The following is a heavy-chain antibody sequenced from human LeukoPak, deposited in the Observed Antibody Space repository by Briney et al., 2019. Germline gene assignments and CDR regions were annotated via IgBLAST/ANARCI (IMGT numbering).Heavy chain of an antibody. V-gene: IGHV3-74*01. D-gene: IGHD5-18*01. CDR3: ARSQRGYSYGEH. Sequence: GGSLRLSCAASGFSFSNYWMHWVRQVPGKGLVWVSRVDNDGSGTTYADSVKGRFTISRDNAKNTVYLQMNSLRAEDTAVYYCARSQRGYSYGEHWGQGTPVTVPS. CDR1: GFSFSNYW. J-gene: IGHJ4*02. CDR2: VDNDGSGT.